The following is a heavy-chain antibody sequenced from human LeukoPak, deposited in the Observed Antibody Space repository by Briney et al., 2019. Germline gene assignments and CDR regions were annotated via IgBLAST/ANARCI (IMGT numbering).Heavy chain of an antibody. CDR3: ARVTYYYDSSGYYYGAFDI. CDR1: GFIVNTNY. J-gene: IGHJ3*02. V-gene: IGHV3-53*01. CDR2: IYADGNT. D-gene: IGHD3-22*01. Sequence: GGSLRLSCAASGFIVNTNYMTWVRQAPGRGLEWVSFIYADGNTYYADSVKGRFTISRDISKNAVYLQMNSLRAEDTALYYCARVTYYYDSSGYYYGAFDIWGQGTMVTVSS.